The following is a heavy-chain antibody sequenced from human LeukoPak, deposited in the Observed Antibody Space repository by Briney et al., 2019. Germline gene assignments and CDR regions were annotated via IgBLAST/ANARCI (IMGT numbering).Heavy chain of an antibody. CDR3: VRAYGILTGPEY. Sequence: PGGSLRLSCAASGFTFSRYGTHWVRQAPGKGLEWVAVIWYDGSNKYYADSVKGRFTISRDNTKNMLYLQMSSLSAEDTAVYYCVRAYGILTGPEYWGQGTLVTVSS. D-gene: IGHD3-9*01. CDR1: GFTFSRYG. J-gene: IGHJ4*02. CDR2: IWYDGSNK. V-gene: IGHV3-33*01.